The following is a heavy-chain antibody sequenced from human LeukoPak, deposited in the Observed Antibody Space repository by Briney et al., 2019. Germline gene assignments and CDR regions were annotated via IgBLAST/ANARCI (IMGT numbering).Heavy chain of an antibody. J-gene: IGHJ3*02. D-gene: IGHD3-22*01. Sequence: SETLSLTCTVSGDSIGSHYWSWIRQPPGKGLEWIGYIFYVGSTNYNPSLKSRVTISVDTSKNQFSLKLNSVTAADTAVYYWWRDYYDSRGEAFDIWGQGTMVTVSS. CDR1: GDSIGSHY. CDR2: IFYVGST. CDR3: WRDYYDSRGEAFDI. V-gene: IGHV4-59*11.